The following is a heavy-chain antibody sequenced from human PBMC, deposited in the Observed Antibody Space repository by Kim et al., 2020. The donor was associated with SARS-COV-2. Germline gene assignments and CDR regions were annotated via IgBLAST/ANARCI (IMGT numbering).Heavy chain of an antibody. J-gene: IGHJ5*02. D-gene: IGHD6-13*01. Sequence: SETLSLTCTVSGGSISSYYWSWIRQPPGKGLEWIGYIYYSGSTNYNPSLKSRVTISVDTSKNQFSLKLSSVTAADTAVYYCARGDSSSWYVGRWFDPWGQGTLVTVSS. V-gene: IGHV4-59*01. CDR1: GGSISSYY. CDR3: ARGDSSSWYVGRWFDP. CDR2: IYYSGST.